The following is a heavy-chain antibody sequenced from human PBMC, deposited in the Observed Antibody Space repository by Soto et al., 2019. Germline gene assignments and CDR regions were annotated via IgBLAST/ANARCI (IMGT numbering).Heavy chain of an antibody. CDR2: IYPGDSDT. Sequence: RFASYGGRRVLQIPGKGLEWMGIIYPGDSDTRYSPSFQGQVTISADKSITTAYLQWSSLKASDTAMYYCARHSNSGGGIYYGMDVWGQGTTVTVSS. V-gene: IGHV5-51*01. D-gene: IGHD6-19*01. CDR3: ARHSNSGGGIYYGMDV. CDR1: RFASYG. J-gene: IGHJ6*02.